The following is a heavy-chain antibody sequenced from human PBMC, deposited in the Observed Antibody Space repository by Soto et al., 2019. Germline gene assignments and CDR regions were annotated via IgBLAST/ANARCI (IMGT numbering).Heavy chain of an antibody. D-gene: IGHD6-13*01. J-gene: IGHJ4*01. CDR3: ARGRPESRTSWYVN. CDR1: GYTFTNYH. V-gene: IGHV1-46*01. Sequence: GSVKVSCKASGYTFTNYHIHWVRQAPGQGLEGMGMIHVSGGSTSNAQKFQGRVTMTRDTSTSTVNMEMSGLRSEDTAVYYCARGRPESRTSWYVNWGRGTLVTLSS. CDR2: IHVSGGST.